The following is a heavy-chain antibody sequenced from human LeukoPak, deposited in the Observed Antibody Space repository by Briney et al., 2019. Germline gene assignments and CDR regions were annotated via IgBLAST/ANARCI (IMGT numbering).Heavy chain of an antibody. V-gene: IGHV4-39*07. CDR2: IYYSGST. J-gene: IGHJ3*02. CDR3: ARYSRSDRVFDI. Sequence: SETLSLTCTVSGASISTIISYWGWIRQTPGKGLEWIGSIYYSGSTNYNPSLKSRVTISVDTSKKQFSLKLSSVTAAETAVYYCARYSRSDRVFDIWGQGTMVTVSS. CDR1: GASISTIISY. D-gene: IGHD6-13*01.